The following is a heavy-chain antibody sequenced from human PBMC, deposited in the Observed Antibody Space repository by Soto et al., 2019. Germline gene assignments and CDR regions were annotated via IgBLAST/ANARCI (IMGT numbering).Heavy chain of an antibody. Sequence: PSETLSLTCTVSGGSISSYYWSWIRQPPGKGLGWIGYIYYSGSTNYNPSLKSRVTISVDTSKNQFSLKLSSVTAADTAVYYCARHCSDRSCLAYWGQGSLVTVSS. D-gene: IGHD2-15*01. V-gene: IGHV4-59*08. CDR2: IYYSGST. J-gene: IGHJ4*02. CDR3: ARHCSDRSCLAY. CDR1: GGSISSYY.